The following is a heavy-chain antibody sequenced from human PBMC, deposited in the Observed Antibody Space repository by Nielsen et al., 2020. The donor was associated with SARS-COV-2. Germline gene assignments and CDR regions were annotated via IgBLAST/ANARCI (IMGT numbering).Heavy chain of an antibody. D-gene: IGHD5-18*01. J-gene: IGHJ4*02. V-gene: IGHV1-46*01. CDR2: INPSGGST. CDR1: GYTFTSYY. CDR3: AREDPGDTAMVSLDY. Sequence: ASVKASCKASGYTFTSYYMHWMRQAPGQGLEWMGIINPSGGSTSYAQKFQGRVTMTRDTSTSTVYMELSSLRSEDTAVYYCAREDPGDTAMVSLDYWGQGTLVTVSS.